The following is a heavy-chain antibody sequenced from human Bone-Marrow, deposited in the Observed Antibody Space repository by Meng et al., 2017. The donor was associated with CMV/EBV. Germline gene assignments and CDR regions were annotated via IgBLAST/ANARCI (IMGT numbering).Heavy chain of an antibody. D-gene: IGHD3-16*01. J-gene: IGHJ6*02. CDR1: GFTFDDYA. Sequence: GGSLRLSCAASGFTFDDYAMHWVRQAPGKGLEWVSGISWNSGSIGYADSVKGRFTISRDNAKNSLYLQMNSLRAEDTALYHCAKDIGKRGNYYGMDVWGQGTTVNGAS. V-gene: IGHV3-9*01. CDR3: AKDIGKRGNYYGMDV. CDR2: ISWNSGSI.